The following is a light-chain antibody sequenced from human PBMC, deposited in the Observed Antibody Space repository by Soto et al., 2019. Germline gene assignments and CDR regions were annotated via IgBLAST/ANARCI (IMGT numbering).Light chain of an antibody. V-gene: IGLV2-14*01. Sequence: QSALTQPASVSGSPGQTITISCSGTRTDIGGYNLVSWYQQHPGKAPKLLIHEVSNRPSGISNRFKASKSDNMASLTISGLRAEDEADYYCSAYSAGSTLLVFGTGTQLTVL. CDR3: SAYSAGSTLLV. CDR1: RTDIGGYNL. J-gene: IGLJ1*01. CDR2: EVS.